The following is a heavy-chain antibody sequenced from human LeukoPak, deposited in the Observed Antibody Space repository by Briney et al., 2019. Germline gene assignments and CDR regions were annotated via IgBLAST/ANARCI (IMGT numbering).Heavy chain of an antibody. CDR3: ARDRVTTVTTTGFRNYYYYMDV. CDR1: GGSISSGTYY. Sequence: SETLSLTCTVSGGSISSGTYYWSWIRQPAGKGLEWIGRIYSSGSSNYNPSLKSRVTISVDTSKNQFSLKLSSVTAADTAVYYCARDRVTTVTTTGFRNYYYYMDVWGKGTTVTVSS. CDR2: IYSSGSS. D-gene: IGHD4-11*01. J-gene: IGHJ6*03. V-gene: IGHV4-61*02.